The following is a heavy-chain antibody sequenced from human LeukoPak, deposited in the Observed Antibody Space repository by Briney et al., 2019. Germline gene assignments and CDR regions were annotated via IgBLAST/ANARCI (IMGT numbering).Heavy chain of an antibody. CDR1: GGSISSYY. J-gene: IGHJ3*02. D-gene: IGHD3-9*01. V-gene: IGHV4-39*01. CDR3: ARQGPRVRYFDWLLYCGAFDI. Sequence: SETLSLTCTVSGGSISSYYWSWIRQPPGKGLEWIGSIYYSGSTYYNPSLKSRVTISVDTSKNQFSLKLSSVTAADTAVYYCARQGPRVRYFDWLLYCGAFDIWGQGAMVTVSS. CDR2: IYYSGST.